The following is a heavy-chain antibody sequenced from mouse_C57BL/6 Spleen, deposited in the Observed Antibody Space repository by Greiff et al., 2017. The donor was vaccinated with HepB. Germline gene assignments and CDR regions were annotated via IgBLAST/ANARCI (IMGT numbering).Heavy chain of an antibody. CDR3: ARRDYGSSHWFAY. V-gene: IGHV1-19*01. Sequence: EVQLQQSGPVLVKPGASVKMSCKASGYTFTDYYMNWVKQSHGKSLEWIGVINPYNGGTSYNQKFKGKATLTVDKSSSTAYMELNSLTSEDSAVYYCARRDYGSSHWFAYWGQGTLVTVSA. J-gene: IGHJ3*01. D-gene: IGHD1-1*01. CDR2: INPYNGGT. CDR1: GYTFTDYY.